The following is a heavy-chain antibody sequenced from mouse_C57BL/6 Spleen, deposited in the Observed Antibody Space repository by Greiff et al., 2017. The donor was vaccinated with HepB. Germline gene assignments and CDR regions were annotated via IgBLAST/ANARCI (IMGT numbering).Heavy chain of an antibody. CDR3: ARFYYYGSSYWYFDV. D-gene: IGHD1-1*01. J-gene: IGHJ1*03. CDR2: ISNGGGST. Sequence: DVKLQESGGGLVQPGGSLKLSCAASGFTFSDYYMYWVRQTPEKRLEWVAYISNGGGSTYYPDTVKGRFTISRDNAKNTLYLQMSRLKSEDTAMYYCARFYYYGSSYWYFDVWGTGTTVTVSS. CDR1: GFTFSDYY. V-gene: IGHV5-12*01.